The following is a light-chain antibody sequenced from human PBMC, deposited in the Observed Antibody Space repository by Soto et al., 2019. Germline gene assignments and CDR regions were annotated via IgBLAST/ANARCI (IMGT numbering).Light chain of an antibody. CDR1: RSDVGGYDY. Sequence: LTQPPSASGSPGQSVTISCTGTRSDVGGYDYVSWYQQHPGQAPKLMIFEVSQRPSGVPDRFSGSKSGNTASLTVSALQAEDEADYFCSSYAGSSNYVFGTGTKAPS. CDR2: EVS. V-gene: IGLV2-8*01. CDR3: SSYAGSSNYV. J-gene: IGLJ1*01.